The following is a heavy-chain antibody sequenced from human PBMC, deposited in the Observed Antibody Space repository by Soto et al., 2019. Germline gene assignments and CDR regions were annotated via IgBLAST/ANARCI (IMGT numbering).Heavy chain of an antibody. CDR2: INSDGSST. CDR3: ARAGIVVVTAIPT. Sequence: GGSLRLSCAASGFTFSSYWMHWVRQAPGKWLVWVSRINSDGSSTSYADSVKGRFTISRDNAKNTLYLQMNSLRAEDTAVYYCARAGIVVVTAIPTWGQGXLVTVHS. V-gene: IGHV3-74*01. D-gene: IGHD2-21*02. CDR1: GFTFSSYW. J-gene: IGHJ5*02.